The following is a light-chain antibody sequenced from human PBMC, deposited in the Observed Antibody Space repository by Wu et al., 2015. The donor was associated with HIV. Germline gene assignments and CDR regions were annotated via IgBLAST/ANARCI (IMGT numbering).Light chain of an antibody. Sequence: EIVLTQSPGTLSLSPGERATLSCRASESVSGNKLAWLQQKPGQAPRLLIYGASSRATGIPDRFSGSGSGTDFTLTISRLEPEDFAVYYCQQYGSSPWTFGQGTKVEIK. CDR1: ESVSGNK. V-gene: IGKV3-20*01. J-gene: IGKJ1*01. CDR2: GAS. CDR3: QQYGSSPWT.